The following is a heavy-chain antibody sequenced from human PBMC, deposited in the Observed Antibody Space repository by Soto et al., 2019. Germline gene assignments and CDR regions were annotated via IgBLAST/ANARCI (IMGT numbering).Heavy chain of an antibody. J-gene: IGHJ4*02. CDR1: GFTFSSYE. CDR2: ISSSGSTI. D-gene: IGHD3-16*02. Sequence: EVQLVESGGGLVQPGGSLRLSCAASGFTFSSYEMNWVRQAPGKGLEWVSYISSSGSTIYYADSVKGRFTISRDNAKNSLYLQINSLRAEDTAVYYCARRDYDYVWGSYRTFDYWGQGTLVTVSS. V-gene: IGHV3-48*03. CDR3: ARRDYDYVWGSYRTFDY.